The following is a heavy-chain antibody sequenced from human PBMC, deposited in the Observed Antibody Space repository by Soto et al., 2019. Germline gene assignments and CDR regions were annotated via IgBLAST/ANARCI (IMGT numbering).Heavy chain of an antibody. D-gene: IGHD2-21*02. CDR3: ARQLAYCGGDCYTETIDY. Sequence: ASVKVSCKASGYTFVAYYVFWVRQAPGHGLEWMGWINPKTGDTNYAQNFQGRVTMTRDTSVTTAYMELSRLTSDDMALYYCARQLAYCGGDCYTETIDYWGQGTPVTVSS. CDR2: INPKTGDT. CDR1: GYTFVAYY. J-gene: IGHJ4*02. V-gene: IGHV1-2*02.